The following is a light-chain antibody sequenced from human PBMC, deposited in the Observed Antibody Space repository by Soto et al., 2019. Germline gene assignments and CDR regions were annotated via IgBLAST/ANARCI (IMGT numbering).Light chain of an antibody. Sequence: QSVLTQPPSVSAAPGQTVTISCSGSSSNIGNNYVSWYQQLPGTAPKLLIYENNKRPSGIPDRFSGSKSGTSATLGITGLQTGDEADYYCGTWDSSLSAKVFGTETKLTV. CDR2: ENN. V-gene: IGLV1-51*02. J-gene: IGLJ1*01. CDR1: SSNIGNNY. CDR3: GTWDSSLSAKV.